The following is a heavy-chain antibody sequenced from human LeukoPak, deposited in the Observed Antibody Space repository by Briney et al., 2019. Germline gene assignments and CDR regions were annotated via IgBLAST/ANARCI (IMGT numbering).Heavy chain of an antibody. CDR3: ARGFYGSGYSYYYMDV. D-gene: IGHD3-10*01. CDR2: ISTSGDTI. CDR1: GFTFSRFY. V-gene: IGHV3-48*04. J-gene: IGHJ6*03. Sequence: GGSLRLSCAASGFTFSRFYMNWVRQAPGKGLEWVSYISTSGDTIDYAESVMGRFTISRDNAKNSLYLQMNSMRAEDTAVYYCARGFYGSGYSYYYMDVWGKGTTVTVSS.